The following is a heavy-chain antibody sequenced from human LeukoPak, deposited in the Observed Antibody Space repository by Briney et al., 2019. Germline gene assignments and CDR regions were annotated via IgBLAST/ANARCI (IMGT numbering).Heavy chain of an antibody. J-gene: IGHJ4*02. Sequence: SETLSLTCTVSGGSISSYYWSWIRQPPGKGLEWIGYIYYSGSTNYNPSLKSRVTTSVDTSKKQFSLKLSSVTAADTAVYYCARDNCGGDCYNQLFDYWGQGTLVTVSS. CDR3: ARDNCGGDCYNQLFDY. CDR2: IYYSGST. CDR1: GGSISSYY. V-gene: IGHV4-59*12. D-gene: IGHD2-21*02.